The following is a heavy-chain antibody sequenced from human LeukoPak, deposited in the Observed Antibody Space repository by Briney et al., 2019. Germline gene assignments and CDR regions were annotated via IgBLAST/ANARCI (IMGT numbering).Heavy chain of an antibody. CDR3: ARGGSYYPYYYGMDV. Sequence: ASVKVSCKASGYTFTSYDINWVRQATGQGLEWMGWVNPNSGNTGYAQKFQGRVTMTRNTSISTAYMELSSLRSEDTAVYYCARGGSYYPYYYGMDVWGQGTTVTVSS. CDR2: VNPNSGNT. J-gene: IGHJ6*02. D-gene: IGHD1-26*01. CDR1: GYTFTSYD. V-gene: IGHV1-8*01.